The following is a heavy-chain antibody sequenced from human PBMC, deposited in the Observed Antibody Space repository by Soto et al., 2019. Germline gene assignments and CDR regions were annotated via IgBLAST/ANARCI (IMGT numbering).Heavy chain of an antibody. CDR2: SSATGAGT. CDR3: AKDRREGGNYGFYSDF. D-gene: IGHD1-7*01. CDR1: GFTFSSYG. J-gene: IGHJ4*02. Sequence: GGSLRLSCAASGFTFSSYGMTWVRQAPGKGLEWVSFSSATGAGTYYADSVKGRFTISRDNSKNTLYLQMTSLRADDTAVYYCAKDRREGGNYGFYSDFWGQAALVTVSS. V-gene: IGHV3-23*01.